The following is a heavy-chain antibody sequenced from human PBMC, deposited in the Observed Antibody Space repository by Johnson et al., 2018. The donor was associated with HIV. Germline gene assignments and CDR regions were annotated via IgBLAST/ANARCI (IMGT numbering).Heavy chain of an antibody. V-gene: IGHV3-30*02. CDR3: AKGSGSGWLRDAFDI. D-gene: IGHD6-19*01. CDR2: LVYDGSKK. J-gene: IGHJ3*02. Sequence: QVQLVESGGGVVQPGGSLRLSCAASGFTFSSNAMHWVRQAPGKGLEWVAFLVYDGSKKYYADSVKGRFTISRDNSKNTLYLEMNSLRAEDTAVYYCAKGSGSGWLRDAFDIWGQGTMVTVSS. CDR1: GFTFSSNA.